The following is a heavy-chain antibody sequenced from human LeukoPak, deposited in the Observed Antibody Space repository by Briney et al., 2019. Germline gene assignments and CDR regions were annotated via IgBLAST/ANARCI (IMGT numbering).Heavy chain of an antibody. Sequence: GESLKISCKGSGYSFTNYWIGLVRQMPGEGPEWMGIIYPGDSDTRYSPSFQGQVTISADKSISTAYLQWSSLKASDTAMYYCARHLRLWQNWFDPWGQGTLVTVSS. CDR2: IYPGDSDT. V-gene: IGHV5-51*01. J-gene: IGHJ5*02. CDR1: GYSFTNYW. D-gene: IGHD5-18*01. CDR3: ARHLRLWQNWFDP.